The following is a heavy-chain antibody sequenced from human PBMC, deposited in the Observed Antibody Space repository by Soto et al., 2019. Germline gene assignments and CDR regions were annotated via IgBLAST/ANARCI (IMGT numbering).Heavy chain of an antibody. CDR2: IYPGDSDT. CDR1: GYSFTSYW. J-gene: IGHJ6*02. D-gene: IGHD6-19*01. CDR3: ARPREAGKNYYGVDV. Sequence: GESLKISCKGSGYSFTSYWIGWVRQMPGKGLEWMGIIYPGDSDTRYSPSFQGQVTISADKSISTAYLQWSSLKASDTAMYYCARPREAGKNYYGVDVWGQETTVTVSS. V-gene: IGHV5-51*01.